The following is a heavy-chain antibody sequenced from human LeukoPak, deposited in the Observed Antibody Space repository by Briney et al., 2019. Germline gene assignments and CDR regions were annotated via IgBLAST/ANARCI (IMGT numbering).Heavy chain of an antibody. CDR3: ARGRRGEQWLSLTFDY. CDR1: GGSFSGYY. J-gene: IGHJ4*02. Sequence: SETLSLTCAVYGGSFSGYYWGWIRQPPGKGLEWIGEINHSGSTNYNPSLKSRVTISVDTSKNQFSLKLSSVTAADTAVYYCARGRRGEQWLSLTFDYWGQGTLVTVSS. CDR2: INHSGST. V-gene: IGHV4-34*01. D-gene: IGHD6-19*01.